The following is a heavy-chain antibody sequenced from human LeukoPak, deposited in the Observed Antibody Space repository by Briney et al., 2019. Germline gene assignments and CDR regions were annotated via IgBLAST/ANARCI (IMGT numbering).Heavy chain of an antibody. V-gene: IGHV3-48*02. CDR2: ISRDSITT. CDR3: ARDLLDY. J-gene: IGHJ4*02. Sequence: EGSLRLSCAASGFTFSFYNMNWVRQAPGKGLEWVSYISRDSITTYYADSVKGRFTISRDNAKNSLYLQMNSLRDEDTAVYFCARDLLDYWGQGTLVTVSS. CDR1: GFTFSFYN.